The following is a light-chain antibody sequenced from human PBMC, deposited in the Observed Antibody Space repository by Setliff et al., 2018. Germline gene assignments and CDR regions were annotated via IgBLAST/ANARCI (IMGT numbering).Light chain of an antibody. CDR1: SSDVGGYNY. CDR2: DVS. V-gene: IGLV2-14*03. CDR3: SSYTSSSPDV. J-gene: IGLJ1*01. Sequence: QSALTQPASVSGSPGQSITISCTGTSSDVGGYNYVSWYQQHPGKAPKLMIYDVSNRPSGVSNRFSGSKSGNTASLTISGLQAEDEADYYCSSYTSSSPDVFGTGTKGTVL.